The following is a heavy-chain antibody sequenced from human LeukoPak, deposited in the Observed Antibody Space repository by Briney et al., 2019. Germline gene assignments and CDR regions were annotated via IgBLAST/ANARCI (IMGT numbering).Heavy chain of an antibody. CDR3: ASRMRGNAFDI. D-gene: IGHD2-8*01. CDR2: INHSGST. V-gene: IGHV4-34*01. Sequence: SETLSLTCAVYGGSFSGYYWSWLRQPPGKGLEWIGEINHSGSTNYNPSLKSRVTISVDTSKNQFSLKLSSVTAADTAVYYCASRMRGNAFDIWGQGTMVTVSS. J-gene: IGHJ3*02. CDR1: GGSFSGYY.